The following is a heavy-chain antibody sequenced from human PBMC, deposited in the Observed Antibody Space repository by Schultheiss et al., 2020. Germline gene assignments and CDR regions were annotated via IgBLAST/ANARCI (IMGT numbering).Heavy chain of an antibody. CDR3: ARDPWAPLFGY. CDR2: IYYSGST. Sequence: SETLSLTCTVSGGSISSYYWSWIRQPPGKGLEWIGYIYYSGSTNYNPSLQSRVTMSVDTSKNQFSLKLSSVTAADMAVYYCARDPWAPLFGYWGQGTRVT. V-gene: IGHV4-59*01. J-gene: IGHJ4*02. D-gene: IGHD3-3*01. CDR1: GGSISSYY.